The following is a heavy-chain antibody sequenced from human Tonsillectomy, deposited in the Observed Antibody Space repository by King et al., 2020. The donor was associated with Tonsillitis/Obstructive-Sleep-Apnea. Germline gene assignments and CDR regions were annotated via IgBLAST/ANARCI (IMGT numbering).Heavy chain of an antibody. D-gene: IGHD3-10*01. CDR3: ATRGGGHSYMDV. J-gene: IGHJ6*03. CDR1: GFIFSSYS. V-gene: IGHV3-48*02. Sequence: QLVQSGGGLVQPGTSLRLSCAASGFIFSSYSMNWVRQAPGKGLEWVSYISISSTTISYADSVKGRFTISRDNAKNSLYLQMNSLRDEDTAVYYCATRGGGHSYMDVWGKGTTVTVSS. CDR2: ISISSTTI.